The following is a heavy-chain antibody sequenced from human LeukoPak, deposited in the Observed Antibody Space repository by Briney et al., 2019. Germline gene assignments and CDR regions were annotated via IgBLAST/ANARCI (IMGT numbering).Heavy chain of an antibody. Sequence: GGSLRLSCAASGFTFTSYSMNWVRQAPGKGLEWVSAISGSGGSSFYADSVKGRFTISRDNSKNTLYLQMNSLRAEDTAVYYCAKCILTGYYKGYMDVWGKGTTVTISS. D-gene: IGHD3-9*01. CDR3: AKCILTGYYKGYMDV. CDR2: ISGSGGSS. V-gene: IGHV3-23*01. J-gene: IGHJ6*03. CDR1: GFTFTSYS.